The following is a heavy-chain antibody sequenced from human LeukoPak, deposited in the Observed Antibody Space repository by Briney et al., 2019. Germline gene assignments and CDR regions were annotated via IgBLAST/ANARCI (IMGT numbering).Heavy chain of an antibody. Sequence: PSETLSLTCTGSGGTISSYYWSWIRQPPGKGLEWIGYIYYSGSTNYNPSLKSRVTISVDTSKNQFSLKLSSVTATDTAVYYCARESGIAAAGTEAYYFGYWGQGTLVTVSS. CDR2: IYYSGST. J-gene: IGHJ4*02. D-gene: IGHD6-13*01. V-gene: IGHV4-59*01. CDR3: ARESGIAAAGTEAYYFGY. CDR1: GGTISSYY.